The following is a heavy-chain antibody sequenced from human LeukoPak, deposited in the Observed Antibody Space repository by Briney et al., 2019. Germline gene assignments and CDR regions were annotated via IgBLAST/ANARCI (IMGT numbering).Heavy chain of an antibody. CDR1: GYTFTDYY. V-gene: IGHV1-2*02. D-gene: IGHD4-17*01. J-gene: IGHJ4*02. CDR2: INPHTGGT. CDR3: VREIRAISVTTD. Sequence: ASVKVSCKASGYTFTDYYIQWVRQAPGQGPEWMGWINPHTGGTNYAQKFQGRVTMTRDTSISTAYMELSRLRSDDTAVYYCVREIRAISVTTDWGQGTLLTVSS.